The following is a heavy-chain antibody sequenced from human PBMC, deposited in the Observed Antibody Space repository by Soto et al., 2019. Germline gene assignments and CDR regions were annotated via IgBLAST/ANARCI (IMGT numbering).Heavy chain of an antibody. J-gene: IGHJ1*01. D-gene: IGHD2-21*01. V-gene: IGHV1-24*01. Sequence: ASVKVSCKVSGYSLSELAMHWVRQTPGKGLEWMGGFDPALGDTVYAEKFQGRVTMAEDTSTDTAYMELSSLRSEDTAVYYCATDLIVIALGGAPAEYFQVWGQGTLVTVSS. CDR3: ATDLIVIALGGAPAEYFQV. CDR1: GYSLSELA. CDR2: FDPALGDT.